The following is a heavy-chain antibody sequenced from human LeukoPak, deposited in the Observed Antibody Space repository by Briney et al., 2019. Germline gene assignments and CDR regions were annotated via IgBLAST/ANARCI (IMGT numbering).Heavy chain of an antibody. CDR1: GYTFTDFY. Sequence: ASVKVSCKASGYTFTDFYMHWVRQAPGQGLEWMGWINPNSGGTNYAQKFQGRVSMTRDTSISTAYMELSSLRSDDTAVYYCARGHGSYYYYMDVWGKGTTVTVSS. CDR3: ARGHGSYYYYMDV. V-gene: IGHV1-2*02. CDR2: INPNSGGT. D-gene: IGHD3-10*01. J-gene: IGHJ6*03.